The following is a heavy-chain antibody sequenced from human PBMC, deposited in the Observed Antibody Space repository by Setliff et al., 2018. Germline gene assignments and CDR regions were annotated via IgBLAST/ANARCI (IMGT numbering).Heavy chain of an antibody. D-gene: IGHD5-18*01. CDR1: GFTFSSYW. CDR2: INQDGSEK. Sequence: PGGSLRLSCAASGFTFSSYWMSWVRQAPGKGLEWVANINQDGSEKYYADSVKGRFTISRDNAKNSVYLQMNSLKADDTAVYYCAGSRAWIPFLDSWAQGTLVTVSS. V-gene: IGHV3-7*01. CDR3: AGSRAWIPFLDS. J-gene: IGHJ4*02.